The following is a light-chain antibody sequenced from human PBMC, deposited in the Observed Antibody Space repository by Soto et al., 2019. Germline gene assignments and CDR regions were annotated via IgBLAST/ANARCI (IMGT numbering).Light chain of an antibody. CDR1: QAVSSNY. CDR2: GAS. J-gene: IGKJ5*01. CDR3: QQRHMWPIT. V-gene: IGKV3D-20*02. Sequence: ALTQSPGTLSSSPGERATLSCRASQAVSSNYLAWYQQKPGQAPRLLISGASGRATGVPDRFSGSGSGTDFTLTISSLEPEDSAVYYCQQRHMWPITFGQGTRLEIK.